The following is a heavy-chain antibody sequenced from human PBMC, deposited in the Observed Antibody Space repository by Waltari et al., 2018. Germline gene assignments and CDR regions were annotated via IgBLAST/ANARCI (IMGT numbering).Heavy chain of an antibody. D-gene: IGHD6-6*01. CDR3: ARYGSSRRGVDY. Sequence: QVQLVQSGAEVKKPGSSVKVSCKASGGTFSSYAISWVRRAPGQGLEWMGGIIPILGIANYAQKFQGRVTITADESTSTAYMELSSLRSEDTAVYYCARYGSSRRGVDYWGQGTLVTVSS. CDR1: GGTFSSYA. CDR2: IIPILGIA. V-gene: IGHV1-69*04. J-gene: IGHJ4*02.